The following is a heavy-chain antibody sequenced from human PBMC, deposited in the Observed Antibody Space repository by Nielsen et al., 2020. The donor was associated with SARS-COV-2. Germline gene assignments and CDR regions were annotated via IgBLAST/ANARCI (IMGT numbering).Heavy chain of an antibody. D-gene: IGHD6-19*01. CDR3: ARPKYSSAWWGNAFDI. CDR2: IDPSDSYT. CDR1: GYSFTTYW. V-gene: IGHV5-10-1*01. Sequence: KVSCKGSGYSFTTYWISWVRQMPGKGLEWMGRIDPSDSYTDYSPSFQGHVTISADKSISTAYLQWSSLMASDTAIYFCARPKYSSAWWGNAFDIWGQGTMVTVSS. J-gene: IGHJ3*02.